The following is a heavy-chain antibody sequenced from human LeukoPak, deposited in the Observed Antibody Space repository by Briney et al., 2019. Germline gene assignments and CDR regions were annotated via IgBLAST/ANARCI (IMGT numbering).Heavy chain of an antibody. V-gene: IGHV4-4*09. D-gene: IGHD2-2*01. Sequence: SETLSLTYTVSGDSISSYYWSWIRQSPGKGLEWIGYIFPGGSTNSNPSLKSRVTISVDTSKNQFSLKVSSVTAADTAIYYCARSPPAPKEFDYWGQGTLVTVSS. CDR3: ARSPPAPKEFDY. J-gene: IGHJ4*02. CDR1: GDSISSYY. CDR2: IFPGGST.